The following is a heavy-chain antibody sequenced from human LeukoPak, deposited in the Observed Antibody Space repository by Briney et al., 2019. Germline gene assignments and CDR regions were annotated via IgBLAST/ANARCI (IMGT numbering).Heavy chain of an antibody. Sequence: ASVKVSCKASGYTFTSYGISWLRQAPGQGLEWMGWISAYNGNTNYAQKLQGRVTMTTDTSTSTAYMELRSLRSDDTAVYYCAILLEDIVVVPAHPPPYYFDYWGQGTLVTVSS. J-gene: IGHJ4*02. CDR1: GYTFTSYG. D-gene: IGHD2-2*01. CDR3: AILLEDIVVVPAHPPPYYFDY. CDR2: ISAYNGNT. V-gene: IGHV1-18*01.